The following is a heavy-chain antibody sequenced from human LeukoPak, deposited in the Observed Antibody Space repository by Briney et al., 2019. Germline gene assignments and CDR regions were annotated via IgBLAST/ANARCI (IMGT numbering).Heavy chain of an antibody. D-gene: IGHD6-13*01. CDR2: ISSSSSYI. Sequence: PGGSLRLSCAASGFTFSSYSMNWVRQAPGKGLEWVSSISSSSSYIYYAGSVKGRFTISRDNAKNSLYLQMNSLRAEDTAVYYCAREGSSSWYRGRLDYWGQGTLVTVSS. CDR1: GFTFSSYS. V-gene: IGHV3-21*01. J-gene: IGHJ4*02. CDR3: AREGSSSWYRGRLDY.